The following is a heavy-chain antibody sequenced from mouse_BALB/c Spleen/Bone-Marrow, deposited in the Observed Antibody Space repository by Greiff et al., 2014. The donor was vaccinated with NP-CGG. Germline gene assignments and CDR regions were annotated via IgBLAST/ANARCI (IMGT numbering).Heavy chain of an antibody. CDR2: IDPANGNT. D-gene: IGHD2-3*01. V-gene: IGHV14-3*02. Sequence: VQLQQSGAELVKPGASVKLSCTASGFNIKDTYMHWVKQRPEQGLEWIGRIDPANGNTKYDPKFQGKATITADTSSNTAYLQLSSLTSEDTAVYYRARGLLLPTPYYYAMDYWGQGTSVTVSS. J-gene: IGHJ4*01. CDR3: ARGLLLPTPYYYAMDY. CDR1: GFNIKDTY.